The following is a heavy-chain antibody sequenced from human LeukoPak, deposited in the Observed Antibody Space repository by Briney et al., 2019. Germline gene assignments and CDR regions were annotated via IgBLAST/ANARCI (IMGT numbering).Heavy chain of an antibody. D-gene: IGHD3-10*01. CDR3: STGSGHAFDI. CDR1: GFTFSSDW. V-gene: IGHV3-74*01. Sequence: GGSLRLSCAASGFTFSSDWMHWGRHGPGKGRGWVSRINSGGSSTNYADSVRGRFTISTDNAKNTLYVQMNSLRAEDTAVYYCSTGSGHAFDIWGRGTMVTVSS. J-gene: IGHJ3*02. CDR2: INSGGSST.